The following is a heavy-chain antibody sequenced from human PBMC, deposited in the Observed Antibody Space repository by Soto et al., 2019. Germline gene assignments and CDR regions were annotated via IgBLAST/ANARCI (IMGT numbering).Heavy chain of an antibody. D-gene: IGHD6-19*01. V-gene: IGHV3-15*01. Sequence: EVQLVESGGGLVEPGGSLRLSCVASGFTFTNAWMSWVHQAPGKGLECVGRIKSKADGGTTDYAAPVSGRFTISRDDSRNTLYLQMNSLKTEDTAVYYCTTDPWGNSGFDYWGQGTLVTVSS. J-gene: IGHJ4*01. CDR2: IKSKADGGTT. CDR1: GFTFTNAW. CDR3: TTDPWGNSGFDY.